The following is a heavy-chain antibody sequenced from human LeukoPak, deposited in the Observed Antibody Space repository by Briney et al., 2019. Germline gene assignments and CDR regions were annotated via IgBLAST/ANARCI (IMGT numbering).Heavy chain of an antibody. CDR3: ARARGTVAIDY. CDR2: IKQDGNEK. CDR1: GFTFSSYW. J-gene: IGHJ4*02. D-gene: IGHD5-12*01. V-gene: IGHV3-7*01. Sequence: GGSLRLSCTASGFTFSSYWMSWVRQAPGKGLEWVANIKQDGNEKYYVDSVKGRFTISRDNAKNSLYLQMNSLRVEDTAVYYCARARGTVAIDYWGQGTLVTVSS.